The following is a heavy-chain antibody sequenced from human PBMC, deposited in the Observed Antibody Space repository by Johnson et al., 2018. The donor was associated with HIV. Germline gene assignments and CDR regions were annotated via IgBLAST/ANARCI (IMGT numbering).Heavy chain of an antibody. J-gene: IGHJ3*02. V-gene: IGHV3-20*04. CDR2: INWNGGST. Sequence: VQLVESGGGVVRPGGSLRLSCAASGFTFDDYGMSWVRQAPGKGLEWVSGINWNGGSTGYADSVKGRFTISRDNAKNSLYLQMNSLKAEDTAVYYCARSKDCSVGTCPDGLDIWGQGTMVIVSS. CDR1: GFTFDDYG. D-gene: IGHD2-15*01. CDR3: ARSKDCSVGTCPDGLDI.